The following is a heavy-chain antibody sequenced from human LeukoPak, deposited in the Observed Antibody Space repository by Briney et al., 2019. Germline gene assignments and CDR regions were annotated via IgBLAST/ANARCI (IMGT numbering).Heavy chain of an antibody. V-gene: IGHV1-24*01. D-gene: IGHD3-3*01. CDR2: FDLEDGET. Sequence: ASVKVSCKVSGYTLTELSMHWVRQAPGKGLEWVGGFDLEDGETVYAQKFQGRVTMTEDTSSDTAYMDLSSLRSEDTAVYYCATAFRNYDFWSGPGFDYWGQGTLVTVSS. CDR1: GYTLTELS. J-gene: IGHJ4*02. CDR3: ATAFRNYDFWSGPGFDY.